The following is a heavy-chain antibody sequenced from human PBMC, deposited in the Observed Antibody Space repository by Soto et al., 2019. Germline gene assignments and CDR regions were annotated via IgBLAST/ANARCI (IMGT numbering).Heavy chain of an antibody. D-gene: IGHD3-3*01. CDR2: IYYSGTL. Sequence: PSETLSLTCTVSGGSITNYYCSWIRQPPGKGLEWIGYIYYSGTLNYNPSLKSRVTISADTSRNYFSLKLTSVTAADTAVYYCAMYTISGHFDSWGQGTQVTVSS. CDR1: GGSITNYY. CDR3: AMYTISGHFDS. V-gene: IGHV4-59*01. J-gene: IGHJ5*01.